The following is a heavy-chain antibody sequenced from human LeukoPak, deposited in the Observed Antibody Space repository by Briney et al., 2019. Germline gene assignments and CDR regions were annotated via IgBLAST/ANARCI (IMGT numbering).Heavy chain of an antibody. D-gene: IGHD2-15*01. CDR1: GFTFSSYG. J-gene: IGHJ3*02. Sequence: GGSLRLSCAASGFTFSSYGMHWVRQAPGKGLEWVAFIRYDGSNKYYADSVKGRFTISRDNAKNSLYLQMNSLRAEDTAVYYCARFRRGYSSSSFDAFDIWGQGTMVTVSS. V-gene: IGHV3-30*02. CDR2: IRYDGSNK. CDR3: ARFRRGYSSSSFDAFDI.